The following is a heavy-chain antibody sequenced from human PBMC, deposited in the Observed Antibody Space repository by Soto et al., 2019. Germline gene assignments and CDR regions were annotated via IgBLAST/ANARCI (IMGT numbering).Heavy chain of an antibody. CDR2: IRGSGGFT. J-gene: IGHJ4*02. CDR3: AKDQTNGDSVPPASDY. V-gene: IGHV3-23*01. Sequence: EVQLLESGGGFVQPGRSLRLSCAASGFTFRSYAMTWVRQAPGKGLEWVSSIRGSGGFTYYADSVKGRFTISRGHSKNTLYLQMNSLRAEDKAVYYCAKDQTNGDSVPPASDYWGQGTLVTVSS. CDR1: GFTFRSYA. D-gene: IGHD4-17*01.